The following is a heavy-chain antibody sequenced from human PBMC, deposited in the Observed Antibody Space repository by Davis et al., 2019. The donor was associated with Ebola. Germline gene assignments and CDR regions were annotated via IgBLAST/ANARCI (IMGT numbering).Heavy chain of an antibody. V-gene: IGHV5-51*01. CDR1: ASSFTNYW. Sequence: GESLKISCKSSASSFTNYWIGWVRQMPGKGLEWMGIIYPGKSDTRYSPSFQGQVTISADKSISTTYLHWGSLKASDTAMYYCAKGGYEFDYWGQGTLVTVSS. CDR2: IYPGKSDT. CDR3: AKGGYEFDY. D-gene: IGHD1-1*01. J-gene: IGHJ4*02.